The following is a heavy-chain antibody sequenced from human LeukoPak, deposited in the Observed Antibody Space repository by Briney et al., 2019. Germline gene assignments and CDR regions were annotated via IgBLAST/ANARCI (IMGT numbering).Heavy chain of an antibody. Sequence: PGGSLRLSCAASGFPLSSYSINWVRQAPGKGLESVSRINTDGTVTTYADSVKGRFTVSRDNADNTMFLQMNSVRDEDTAVYYCATKQWLAPPPDSWGQGTPVTVSS. CDR1: GFPLSSYS. D-gene: IGHD6-19*01. CDR2: INTDGTVT. V-gene: IGHV3-74*01. CDR3: ATKQWLAPPPDS. J-gene: IGHJ4*02.